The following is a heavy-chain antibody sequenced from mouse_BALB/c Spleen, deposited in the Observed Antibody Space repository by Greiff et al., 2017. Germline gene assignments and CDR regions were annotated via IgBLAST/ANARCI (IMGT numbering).Heavy chain of an antibody. D-gene: IGHD1-1*01. J-gene: IGHJ4*01. Sequence: EVKLQQTGPELVKPGASVKISCKASGYSFTDYIMLWVKQSHGKSLEWIGNINPYYGSTSYNLKFKGKATLTVDKSSSTAYMQLNSLTSEDSAVYYCAREAYYYGSSPYAMDYWGQGTSVTVSS. V-gene: IGHV1-39*01. CDR1: GYSFTDYI. CDR2: INPYYGST. CDR3: AREAYYYGSSPYAMDY.